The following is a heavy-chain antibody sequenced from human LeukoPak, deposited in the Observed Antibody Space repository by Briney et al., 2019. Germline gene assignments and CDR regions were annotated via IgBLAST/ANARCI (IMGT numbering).Heavy chain of an antibody. Sequence: GGSLRLSCAASGFTFSTYGMHWVRQAPGKGLEWVAVISYDGSDKYYADSVKGRFTISRDNSKNTLYLQVNGLRAEDTAVYYCAYGVGTDFDYWGQGTLVTVSS. CDR3: AYGVGTDFDY. V-gene: IGHV3-30*03. J-gene: IGHJ4*02. CDR2: ISYDGSDK. D-gene: IGHD3-10*01. CDR1: GFTFSTYG.